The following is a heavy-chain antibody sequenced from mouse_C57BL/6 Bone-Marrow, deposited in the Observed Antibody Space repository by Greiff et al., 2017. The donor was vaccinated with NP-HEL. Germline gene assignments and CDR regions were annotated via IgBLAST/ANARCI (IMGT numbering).Heavy chain of an antibody. CDR2: IYPGDGDT. CDR3: ARHSYLYYFDY. CDR1: GYAFSSSW. V-gene: IGHV1-82*01. D-gene: IGHD2-12*01. Sequence: QVQLQQSGPELVKPGASVKISCKASGYAFSSSWMNWVKQRPGKGLEWIGRIYPGDGDTNYNGKFKGKATLTADKSSSTAYMQLSSLTSEDSAVYFCARHSYLYYFDYWGQGTTLTVSS. J-gene: IGHJ2*01.